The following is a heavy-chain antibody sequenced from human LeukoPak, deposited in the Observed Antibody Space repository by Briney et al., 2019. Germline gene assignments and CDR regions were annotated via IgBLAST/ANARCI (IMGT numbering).Heavy chain of an antibody. CDR3: ARAPCGDGTSYYYYMDV. CDR2: IYTSGST. D-gene: IGHD2-21*02. Sequence: SETLSLTCTVSGGSIRSGSYYWTWIRQPAGKGLEWIGHIYTSGSTNYNPPLKSRVTISLDTSTNQFSLKLTSVTAADTAVYYCARAPCGDGTSYYYYMDVWGTGTTVAISS. J-gene: IGHJ6*03. V-gene: IGHV4-61*09. CDR1: GGSIRSGSYY.